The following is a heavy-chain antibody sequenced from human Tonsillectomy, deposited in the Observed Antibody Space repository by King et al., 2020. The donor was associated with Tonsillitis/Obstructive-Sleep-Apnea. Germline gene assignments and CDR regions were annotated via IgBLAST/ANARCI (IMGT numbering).Heavy chain of an antibody. CDR1: GFSFSHYG. Sequence: VQLVESGGGVVQPGRSLRLSCAGSGFSFSHYGIHWVRQVPGKGLEWVALIDYDGSDKYYGESVKGRFTIARDNSKNTVFLQMDRLRVEDTAVYCCVRDKAEYSSSWRLKYWGQGTLVTVSS. J-gene: IGHJ4*02. CDR2: IDYDGSDK. V-gene: IGHV3-33*01. CDR3: VRDKAEYSSSWRLKY. D-gene: IGHD6-6*01.